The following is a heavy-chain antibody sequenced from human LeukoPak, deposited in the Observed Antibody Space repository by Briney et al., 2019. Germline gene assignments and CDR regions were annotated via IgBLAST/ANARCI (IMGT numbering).Heavy chain of an antibody. J-gene: IGHJ4*02. Sequence: EASVKVSCKASGYTFTSYGISWVRQAPGQGLEWMGWISAYNGNTNYAQKFQGRVTMTRNTSISTVYMELSSLRSEDTAVYYCARGPRNWGFDYLGQGTLVTVSS. CDR1: GYTFTSYG. D-gene: IGHD7-27*01. CDR2: ISAYNGNT. V-gene: IGHV1-18*01. CDR3: ARGPRNWGFDY.